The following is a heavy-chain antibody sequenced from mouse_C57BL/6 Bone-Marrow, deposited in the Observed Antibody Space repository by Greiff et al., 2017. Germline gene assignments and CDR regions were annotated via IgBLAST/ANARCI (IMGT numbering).Heavy chain of an antibody. V-gene: IGHV1-19*01. CDR1: GYTFTDYY. J-gene: IGHJ3*01. D-gene: IGHD1-1*01. Sequence: VQLQQSGPVLVKPGASVKMSCKASGYTFTDYYMNWVKQSHGKSLEWIGVINPYNGGTSYNQKFKGKATLTVDKSSSTAYMELNSLTSEDSAVYYCANDYSWFAYWGQGTLVTVS. CDR2: INPYNGGT. CDR3: ANDYSWFAY.